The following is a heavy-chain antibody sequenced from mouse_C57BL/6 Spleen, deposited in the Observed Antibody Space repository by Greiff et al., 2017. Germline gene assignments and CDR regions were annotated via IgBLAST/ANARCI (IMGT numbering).Heavy chain of an antibody. D-gene: IGHD4-1*02. CDR3: ARVPNWDYAMDY. CDR1: GYAFTNYL. J-gene: IGHJ4*01. CDR2: INPGSGGT. Sequence: QVQLKESGAELVRPGTSVKVSCKASGYAFTNYLIEWVKQRPGQGLEWIGVINPGSGGTNYNEKFKGKATLTADKSSSTAYMQLSSLTSEDSAVYFCARVPNWDYAMDYWGQGTSVTVSS. V-gene: IGHV1-54*01.